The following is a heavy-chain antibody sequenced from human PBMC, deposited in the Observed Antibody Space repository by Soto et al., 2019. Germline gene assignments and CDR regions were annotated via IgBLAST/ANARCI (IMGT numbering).Heavy chain of an antibody. CDR2: INPSGGST. CDR1: GYTFTGYY. J-gene: IGHJ4*02. Sequence: QVQLVQSGAEVKKPGASVKVSCKASGYTFTGYYMHWVRQAPGQGLEWMGIINPSGGSTSYAQKFQGRVTMTRDTSTSTVYMELSSLRSEDTAVYYCARRQTIAAAGSSLDYWGQGTLVTVSS. CDR3: ARRQTIAAAGSSLDY. D-gene: IGHD6-13*01. V-gene: IGHV1-46*01.